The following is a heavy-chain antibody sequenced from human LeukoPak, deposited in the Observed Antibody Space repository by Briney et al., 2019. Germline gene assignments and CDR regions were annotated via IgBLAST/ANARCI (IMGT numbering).Heavy chain of an antibody. J-gene: IGHJ3*02. CDR2: IYYSGST. CDR3: ASNFWSGYYTSFDAFDI. V-gene: IGHV4-30-4*02. Sequence: SETLSLTCTVSGGSTSSGDYYWSWIRQPPGKGLEWIGYIYYSGSTYYNPSLKSRVTISVDTSKNQFSLKLSSVTAADTAVYYCASNFWSGYYTSFDAFDIWGQGTMVTVSS. D-gene: IGHD3-3*01. CDR1: GGSTSSGDYY.